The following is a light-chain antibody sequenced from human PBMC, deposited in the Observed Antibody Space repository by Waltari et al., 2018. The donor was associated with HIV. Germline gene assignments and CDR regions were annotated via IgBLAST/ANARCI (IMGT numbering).Light chain of an antibody. J-gene: IGLJ1*01. V-gene: IGLV2-23*02. CDR3: CSYAGSNTYL. CDR2: DVS. Sequence: QSALTQPASVSGFPGQSITISCTGSSSDVGSYNYVSWYQQHPGKAPKLLLYDVSKRPSVVSNRFAGSKSGNAASRTISGLQAEDEADYYCCSYAGSNTYLFGTGTEVTVL. CDR1: SSDVGSYNY.